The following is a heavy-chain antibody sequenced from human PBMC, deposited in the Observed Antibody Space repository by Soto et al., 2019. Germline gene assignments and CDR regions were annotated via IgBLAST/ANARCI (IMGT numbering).Heavy chain of an antibody. CDR2: INPSGGST. CDR1: GYTFTSYY. Sequence: ASVKVSCKASGYTFTSYYMHWVRQAPGQGLEWMGIINPSGGSTSYAQKFQGRVTMTRDTSTSTVYMELSSLRSEDTAVYYCARGWGRVTMIVVPSSALGAFDIWRQGTMVTVSS. CDR3: ARGWGRVTMIVVPSSALGAFDI. J-gene: IGHJ3*02. D-gene: IGHD3-22*01. V-gene: IGHV1-46*01.